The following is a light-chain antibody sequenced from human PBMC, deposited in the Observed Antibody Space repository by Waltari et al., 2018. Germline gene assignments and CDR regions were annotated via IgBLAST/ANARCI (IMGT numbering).Light chain of an antibody. V-gene: IGLV3-21*04. Sequence: SFVLTQPPSVSVAPGESARIPCEGDILGLKSCHWYQQKPAQAPASVIYYDVARPSGSPERFSGSKSGNTATLTISKAVAGDEADYYCQIWHGNDYHWVFGGGTRVTVL. CDR2: YDV. J-gene: IGLJ3*02. CDR3: QIWHGNDYHWV. CDR1: ILGLKS.